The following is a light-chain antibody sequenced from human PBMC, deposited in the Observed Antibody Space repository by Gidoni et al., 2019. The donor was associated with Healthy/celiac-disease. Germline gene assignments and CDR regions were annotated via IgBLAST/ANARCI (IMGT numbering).Light chain of an antibody. CDR3: QVWDTSSDHVV. Sequence: SYVLTQPPSVSVAPGKTARITCGGKNIGSKRLHWYQQKPGQAPALVVYDDSERPSWIPERFSGSNSGITATLTISRGEAGDEADYYCQVWDTSSDHVVFGGGTKLTVL. CDR1: NIGSKR. J-gene: IGLJ2*01. V-gene: IGLV3-21*03. CDR2: DDS.